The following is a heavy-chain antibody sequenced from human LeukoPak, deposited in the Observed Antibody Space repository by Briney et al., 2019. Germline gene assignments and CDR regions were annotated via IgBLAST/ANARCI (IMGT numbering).Heavy chain of an antibody. CDR3: ARVRVELGLIDY. V-gene: IGHV4-59*08. CDR2: IYYSGST. J-gene: IGHJ4*02. CDR1: GGSISSYY. D-gene: IGHD1-1*01. Sequence: PSETLSLTCTVSGGSISSYYWSWIRQPPGKGLEWTGYIYYSGSTYYNPSLKSRVTISVDTSKNQFSLKLSSVTAADTAVYYCARVRVELGLIDYWGQGTLVTVSS.